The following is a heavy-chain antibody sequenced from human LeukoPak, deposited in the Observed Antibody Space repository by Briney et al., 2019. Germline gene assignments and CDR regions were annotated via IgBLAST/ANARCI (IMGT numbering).Heavy chain of an antibody. CDR2: ISYDGSNK. CDR1: GFTFSSYA. J-gene: IGHJ4*02. CDR3: AISRDDY. Sequence: GGSLRLSCAASGFTFSSYAMHWVRQAPGKGLEWVAVISYDGSNKYYADSVKGRFTISRDNSKNTLYLQMNSLRAEDTAVYYCAISRDDYWGQGTLVTVSS. V-gene: IGHV3-30-3*01. D-gene: IGHD2-2*01.